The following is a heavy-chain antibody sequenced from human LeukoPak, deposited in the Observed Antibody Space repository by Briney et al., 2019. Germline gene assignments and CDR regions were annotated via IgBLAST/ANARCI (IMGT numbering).Heavy chain of an antibody. J-gene: IGHJ3*02. CDR1: GGSISSYY. V-gene: IGHV4-4*07. CDR3: ARTEDFWSGYYTNAFDI. CDR2: IYTSGST. Sequence: PSETLSLTCTVPGGSISSYYWSWIRQPAGKGLEWIGRIYTSGSTDYNPSLKSRVTMSVDTSKNQFSLKLSSVTAADTAVYYCARTEDFWSGYYTNAFDIWGQGTMVTVSS. D-gene: IGHD3-3*01.